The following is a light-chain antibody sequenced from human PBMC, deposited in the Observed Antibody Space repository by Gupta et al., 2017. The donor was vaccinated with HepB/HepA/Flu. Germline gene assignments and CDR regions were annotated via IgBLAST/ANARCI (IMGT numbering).Light chain of an antibody. J-gene: IGKJ4*01. CDR3: QQYKSYPLT. CDR1: ESISSW. Sequence: EIQMTPSPSTLSASVGNRVTITCRASESISSWLAWYQQKPGKAPELLIYSASTLQNGVPSRFSGSGAGTEVTLTIISLQPDDFASDYCQQYKSYPLTFGGGTKVEIK. V-gene: IGKV1-5*03. CDR2: SAS.